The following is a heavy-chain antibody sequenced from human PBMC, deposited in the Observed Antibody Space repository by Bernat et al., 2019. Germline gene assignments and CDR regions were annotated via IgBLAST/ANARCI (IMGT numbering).Heavy chain of an antibody. CDR1: GFIFNNYW. CDR3: VRDADYRVDY. V-gene: IGHV3-74*01. J-gene: IGHJ4*02. D-gene: IGHD4-4*01. Sequence: EVELEESGGRLVQAGGSLRLSCVGSGFIFNNYWMHWVRQTPGRGLMWVARISHDARDRNYADSVKGRFTISRDNAKNTLYLQMDSLRADDTALYYCVRDADYRVDYWGLGTLVTVSS. CDR2: ISHDARDR.